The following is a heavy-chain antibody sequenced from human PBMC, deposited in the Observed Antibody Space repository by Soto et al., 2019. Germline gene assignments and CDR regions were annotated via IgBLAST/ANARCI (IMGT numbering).Heavy chain of an antibody. V-gene: IGHV3-33*03. J-gene: IGHJ4*02. CDR3: AKDSLPYCSGGSCYYTGYYFDY. Sequence: GKRLERAAFIWYDGSNKYYADSGKGRFTIPRDKSKNTLYLQMNSLRAEDTAVYYCAKDSLPYCSGGSCYYTGYYFDYWGQGTLVTVSS. CDR2: IWYDGSNK. D-gene: IGHD2-15*01.